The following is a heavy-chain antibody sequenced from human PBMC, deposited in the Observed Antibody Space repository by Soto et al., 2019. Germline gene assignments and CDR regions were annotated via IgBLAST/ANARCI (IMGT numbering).Heavy chain of an antibody. Sequence: TSVTLSDTRRVGSESSSRGCPYRSKIRQNPGKGLERIGYIYYSGNTYYNPSLKSRVTISVYTSKNQFSLELSSVTAADTALFYCVCYGSGTYYSGYSFDFWSQGSQVTVSS. D-gene: IGHD3-10*01. V-gene: IGHV4-31*03. J-gene: IGHJ4*02. CDR3: VCYGSGTYYSGYSFDF. CDR2: IYYSGNT. CDR1: SESSSRGCPY.